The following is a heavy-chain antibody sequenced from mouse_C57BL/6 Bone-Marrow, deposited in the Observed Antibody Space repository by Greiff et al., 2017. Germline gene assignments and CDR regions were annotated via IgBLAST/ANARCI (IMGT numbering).Heavy chain of an antibody. D-gene: IGHD1-1*01. Sequence: VQLQQSGPELVKPGASVKIPCKASGYTFTDYNMDWVKQSHGKSLEWIGNINPNNGGTIYNQKFKGKATVTVDKSSSTAYMELRSLTSENTAVYYCARYHDDGSSYDYAMDYWGQGTSVTVSS. V-gene: IGHV1-18*01. CDR1: GYTFTDYN. CDR2: INPNNGGT. CDR3: ARYHDDGSSYDYAMDY. J-gene: IGHJ4*01.